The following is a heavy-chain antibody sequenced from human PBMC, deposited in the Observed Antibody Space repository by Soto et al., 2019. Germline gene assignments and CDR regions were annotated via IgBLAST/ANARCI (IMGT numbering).Heavy chain of an antibody. CDR1: GFTFSTYS. J-gene: IGHJ5*02. CDR2: IDYSSSYM. CDR3: ARRYCITTNCYALAP. Sequence: PGGSLRLSCAASGFTFSTYSMIWVRQAPERGLEWVSAIDYSSSYMYYADSVKGRFTISRDNAKNSLFLQMNSLRDEDTAVYYWARRYCITTNCYALAPGAQGPLSTVPS. V-gene: IGHV3-21*01. D-gene: IGHD2-2*01.